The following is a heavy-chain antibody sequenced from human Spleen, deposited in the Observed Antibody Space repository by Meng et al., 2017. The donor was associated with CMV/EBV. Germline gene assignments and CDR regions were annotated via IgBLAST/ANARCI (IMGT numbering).Heavy chain of an antibody. CDR2: TYYRSKWYN. CDR3: ARDVDTTTPRSGYYYGMDL. CDR1: GDSVSSDSVS. Sequence: SETLSLTCAISGDSVSSDSVSWNWIRQSPSSGLEWLGRTYYRSKWYNDYAESVKSRIIINADTSKNHFSLHLNSVTPEDTAVYYCARDVDTTTPRSGYYYGMDLWGQGTAVTVSS. J-gene: IGHJ6*02. D-gene: IGHD2-15*01. V-gene: IGHV6-1*01.